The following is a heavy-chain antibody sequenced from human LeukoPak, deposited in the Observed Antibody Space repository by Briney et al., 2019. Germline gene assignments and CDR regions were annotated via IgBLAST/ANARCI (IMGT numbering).Heavy chain of an antibody. CDR3: ARVVRLRFFDY. V-gene: IGHV4-34*01. Sequence: SETLSLTCAFYGGSFRGYYWSWIRQPPGKGLEWIEEINHSGSTNYNPSPKSRVTISVDTSKNRFSLKLSSVTAADTAVYYCARVVRLRFFDYWGQGTLVTVSS. D-gene: IGHD5-12*01. CDR1: GGSFRGYY. CDR2: INHSGST. J-gene: IGHJ4*02.